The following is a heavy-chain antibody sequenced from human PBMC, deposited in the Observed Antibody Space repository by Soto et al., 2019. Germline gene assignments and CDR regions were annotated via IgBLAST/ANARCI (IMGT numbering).Heavy chain of an antibody. V-gene: IGHV5-10-1*01. D-gene: IGHD6-13*01. CDR3: SRQGTAPLRPAAEPEDRSLEV. J-gene: IGHJ6*02. CDR2: IDPSDSYT. Sequence: GESLKISCKGSGYSFTSYWISWVRQMPGEGLEWMGRIDPSDSYTNYSPSFQGHVTISADKSISTAYLQWSSLKASDTAMYYCSRQGTAPLRPAAEPEDRSLEVWGRGCTFAVSS. CDR1: GYSFTSYW.